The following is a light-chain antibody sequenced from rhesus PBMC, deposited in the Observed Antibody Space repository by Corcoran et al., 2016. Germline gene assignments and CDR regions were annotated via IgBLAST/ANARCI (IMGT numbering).Light chain of an antibody. V-gene: IGKV3-31*02. CDR3: QETSNFFT. Sequence: EIVMTQSPATLSLSPGETATISCRTSQNINNYLAWYQQKSGQAPRLLINGASSRATGLPDRFRGSGSGTDFTLTISSLEPEDFALYYCQETSNFFTFGPGTKLDIK. CDR2: GAS. J-gene: IGKJ3*01. CDR1: QNINNY.